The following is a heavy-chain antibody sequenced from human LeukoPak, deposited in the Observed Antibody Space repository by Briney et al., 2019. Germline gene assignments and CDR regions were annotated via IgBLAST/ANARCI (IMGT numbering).Heavy chain of an antibody. CDR3: AKDTYYYDSPGY. CDR2: ISYDGSNK. CDR1: GFTFSSYG. J-gene: IGHJ4*02. D-gene: IGHD3-22*01. Sequence: GGSLRLSCAASGFTFSSYGMHWVRQAPGKGLEWVAVISYDGSNKYYADSVKGRFTISRDNSKNTLYLQMNSLRAEDTAVYYCAKDTYYYDSPGYWGQGTLVTVSS. V-gene: IGHV3-30*18.